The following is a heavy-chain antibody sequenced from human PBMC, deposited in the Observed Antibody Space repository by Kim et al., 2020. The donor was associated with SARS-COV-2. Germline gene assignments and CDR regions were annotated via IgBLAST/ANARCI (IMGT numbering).Heavy chain of an antibody. Sequence: GGSLRLSCAASGFTFDDYAMHWVRQAPGKGLEWVSLISGDGGSTYYADSVKGRFTISRDNSKNSLYLQMNSLRTEDTALYYCVREVSSSWYPYFDYWDQGTLVTVSS. V-gene: IGHV3-43*02. D-gene: IGHD6-13*01. CDR2: ISGDGGST. CDR1: GFTFDDYA. J-gene: IGHJ4*02. CDR3: VREVSSSWYPYFDY.